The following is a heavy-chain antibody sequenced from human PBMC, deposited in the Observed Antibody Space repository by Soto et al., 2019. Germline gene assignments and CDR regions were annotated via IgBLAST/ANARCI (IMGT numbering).Heavy chain of an antibody. D-gene: IGHD6-19*01. Sequence: EMQLLESGGGLVQPGGSPRLFCAASGFTFTNYAMTWVRQAPGKGLEWVSTITPTGATFYGDTVKGRFTISRDNSRSSVLLQMNSLRAEDTAMYYCARTDKFNSQSSGWANRFDYWGQGTLVTVSS. V-gene: IGHV3-23*01. CDR2: ITPTGAT. J-gene: IGHJ4*02. CDR1: GFTFTNYA. CDR3: ARTDKFNSQSSGWANRFDY.